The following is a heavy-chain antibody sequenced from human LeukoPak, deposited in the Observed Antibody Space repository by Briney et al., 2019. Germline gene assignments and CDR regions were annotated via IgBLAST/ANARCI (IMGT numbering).Heavy chain of an antibody. D-gene: IGHD5-12*01. J-gene: IGHJ4*02. Sequence: GGSLRLSCAASGFTFSSYAMSWVRQAPGKGLEWVSAISGSRGGTYYADSVKGRFTISRDNSKDTLYLQMNSLRAEDTAVYYCAKGSRIVATIGFDYWGQGTLVTVSS. CDR3: AKGSRIVATIGFDY. CDR1: GFTFSSYA. CDR2: ISGSRGGT. V-gene: IGHV3-23*01.